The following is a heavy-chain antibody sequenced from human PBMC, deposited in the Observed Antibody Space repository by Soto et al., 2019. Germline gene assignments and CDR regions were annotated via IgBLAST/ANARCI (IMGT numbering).Heavy chain of an antibody. J-gene: IGHJ4*02. D-gene: IGHD3-16*01. CDR2: ISGSGGRS. CDR3: AKAYFVWSSEQPYYFDY. Sequence: GGSLRLSCAASGFTFSNYAMTWVRQGPGKGLEWVSGISGSGGRSYYADSVKGRFTIPRDNSKSTLYLQMNSLRAEDTAVYYCAKAYFVWSSEQPYYFDYWGQGTLVTAPQ. V-gene: IGHV3-23*01. CDR1: GFTFSNYA.